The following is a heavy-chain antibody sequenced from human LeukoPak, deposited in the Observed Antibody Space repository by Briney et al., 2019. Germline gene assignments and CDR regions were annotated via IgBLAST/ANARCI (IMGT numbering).Heavy chain of an antibody. CDR3: TAEGGIAVAGMES. V-gene: IGHV3-15*01. Sequence: GGSLRLSCAASGFTFSNAWMSWVRQAPGKGLEWVGRIKSKTDGGTTDYAAPVKGRFTISRDDPKNTLYLQMNSLKTEDTAVYYCTAEGGIAVAGMESWGQGTLVTVSS. J-gene: IGHJ4*02. CDR2: IKSKTDGGTT. D-gene: IGHD6-19*01. CDR1: GFTFSNAW.